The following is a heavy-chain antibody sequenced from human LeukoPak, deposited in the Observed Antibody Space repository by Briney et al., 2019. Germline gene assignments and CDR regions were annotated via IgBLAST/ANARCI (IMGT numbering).Heavy chain of an antibody. Sequence: GGSLRLSCAASGFTFSSYSMNWVRQAPGKGLEWVANIKQDGSEKYYVDSVKGRFTISRDNAKKTLYLQMNSVRAEDTAVYYCARDFKEADPWGQGTLVTVSS. CDR3: ARDFKEADP. CDR1: GFTFSSYS. V-gene: IGHV3-7*01. J-gene: IGHJ5*02. CDR2: IKQDGSEK.